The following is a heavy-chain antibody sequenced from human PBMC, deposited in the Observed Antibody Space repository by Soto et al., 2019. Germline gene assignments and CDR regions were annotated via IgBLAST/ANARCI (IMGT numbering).Heavy chain of an antibody. CDR3: ARKREGSAFDI. D-gene: IGHD1-26*01. Sequence: SETLSLTCAVSGGSISSSNWWSWVRQPPGKGLEWIGEIYHSGSTNYNPSLKSRFTISVDKSKNQFSLKLSSVTAADPAVYYCARKREGSAFDIWGQGTMVTVSS. CDR2: IYHSGST. CDR1: GGSISSSNW. V-gene: IGHV4-4*02. J-gene: IGHJ3*02.